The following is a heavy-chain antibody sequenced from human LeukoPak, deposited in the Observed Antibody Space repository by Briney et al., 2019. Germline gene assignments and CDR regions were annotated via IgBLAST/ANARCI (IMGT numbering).Heavy chain of an antibody. Sequence: ASVKVSCKASGYTFTSYYMHWVRQAPGQGLEGMGIINPSGGSTSYAQKFQGRVTMTRDTSTSTVYMELSSLRSEDTAVYYCACIVGATDYYYYGMDVWGQGTTVTVSS. V-gene: IGHV1-46*01. D-gene: IGHD1-26*01. CDR3: ACIVGATDYYYYGMDV. J-gene: IGHJ6*02. CDR1: GYTFTSYY. CDR2: INPSGGST.